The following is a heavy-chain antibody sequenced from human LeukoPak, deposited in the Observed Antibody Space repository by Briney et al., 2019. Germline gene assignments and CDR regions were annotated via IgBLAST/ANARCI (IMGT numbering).Heavy chain of an antibody. D-gene: IGHD4-17*01. V-gene: IGHV4-39*07. CDR2: IYYSGST. CDR3: ARGPDYGDVDY. J-gene: IGHJ4*02. Sequence: GWVRQAPGKGLEWIGSIYYSGSTYYNPSLKSRVTISVDRSKNQFSLKLTSVTAADTAVYYCARGPDYGDVDYWGQGTLVTVSS.